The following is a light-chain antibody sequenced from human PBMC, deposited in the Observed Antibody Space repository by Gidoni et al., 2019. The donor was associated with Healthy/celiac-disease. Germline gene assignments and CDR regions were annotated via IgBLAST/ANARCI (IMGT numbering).Light chain of an antibody. J-gene: IGLJ1*01. CDR2: GNS. CDR1: SSNIGAGYD. Sequence: QSVLTQPPSVSGAPRPRVTISCPGSSSNIGAGYDVHWYQQLPGTAPKLLIYGNSNRPSGVPDRFSGSKSGTSASLAITGLQAEDEADYYCQSYDSSLSGYVFGTGTKLTVL. V-gene: IGLV1-40*01. CDR3: QSYDSSLSGYV.